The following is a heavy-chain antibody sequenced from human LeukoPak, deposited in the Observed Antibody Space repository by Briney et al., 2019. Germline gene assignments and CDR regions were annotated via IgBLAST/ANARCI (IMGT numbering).Heavy chain of an antibody. CDR1: GGSISSYY. Sequence: SETLSLTCTVSGGSISSYYWSWIRQPPGKGLEWIGYIYYSGSTNYNPSLKSRVTISVDTSKNQFSLKLSSVTAADTAVYYCARDIGPIAAAGNWFDPWGQGTLVTVSS. CDR2: IYYSGST. CDR3: ARDIGPIAAAGNWFDP. D-gene: IGHD6-13*01. V-gene: IGHV4-59*01. J-gene: IGHJ5*02.